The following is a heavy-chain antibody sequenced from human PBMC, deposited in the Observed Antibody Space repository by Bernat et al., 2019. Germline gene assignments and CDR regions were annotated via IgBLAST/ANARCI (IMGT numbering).Heavy chain of an antibody. CDR3: ARQAYYDFWSGYYGDYYYGMDV. V-gene: IGHV4-39*01. D-gene: IGHD3-3*01. Sequence: QLQLQESGPGLVKPSETLSLTCTVSGGSISSSSYYWGWIRQPPGKGLEWIGSIYYSGSTYYNPPLKSRVTISVDTSKNQFSLKLSSVTAADTTVYYCARQAYYDFWSGYYGDYYYGMDVWGQGTTVTVSS. J-gene: IGHJ6*02. CDR1: GGSISSSSYY. CDR2: IYYSGST.